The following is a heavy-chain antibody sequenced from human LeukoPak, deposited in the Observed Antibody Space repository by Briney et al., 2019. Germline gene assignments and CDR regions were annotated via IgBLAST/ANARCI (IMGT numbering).Heavy chain of an antibody. J-gene: IGHJ4*02. Sequence: ASVKVSCKASGYTFTAYYMHWVRQAPGQGLEWMGIISPSSGSATYAQKFQGRVTMTRDTSTSTVYMELNSLRSEDTAVYYCARGVDYYGSGTYPPFEYWGQGTLVTVSS. CDR1: GYTFTAYY. CDR3: ARGVDYYGSGTYPPFEY. D-gene: IGHD3-10*01. CDR2: ISPSSGSA. V-gene: IGHV1-46*01.